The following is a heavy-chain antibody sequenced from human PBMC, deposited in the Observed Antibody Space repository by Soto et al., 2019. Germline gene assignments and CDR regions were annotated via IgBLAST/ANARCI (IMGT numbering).Heavy chain of an antibody. CDR2: ISWDSSTI. Sequence: EVPLVESGGGLVQPGRSLRLSCAASGFTFDNCGMHWVRQAPGKGLEWVAGISWDSSTIGYADSVKGRFIISRDDATNSLYLQMDSLRGEDTALYYCVQGRYPTMATPLDHWGQGTQVIVTS. J-gene: IGHJ4*02. V-gene: IGHV3-9*01. D-gene: IGHD2-15*01. CDR1: GFTFDNCG. CDR3: VQGRYPTMATPLDH.